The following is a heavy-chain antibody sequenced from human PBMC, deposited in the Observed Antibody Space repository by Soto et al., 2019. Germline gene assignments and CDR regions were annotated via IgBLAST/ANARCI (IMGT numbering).Heavy chain of an antibody. CDR3: ARAGRLRSFDY. J-gene: IGHJ4*02. CDR2: IYYSGST. V-gene: IGHV4-30-4*01. Sequence: QVQLQESGPGLVKPSQTLSLTCTVSGGSIRSDDYYWSWIHQPPGKGLEWIGYIYYSGSTHYNPSLKSRLTISVDTSKNQFSLKLSSVTAADTAVYYCARAGRLRSFDYWGQGILVTVSS. D-gene: IGHD4-17*01. CDR1: GGSIRSDDYY.